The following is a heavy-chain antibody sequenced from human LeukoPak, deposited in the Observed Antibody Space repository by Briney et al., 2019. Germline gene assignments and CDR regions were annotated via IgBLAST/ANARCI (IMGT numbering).Heavy chain of an antibody. V-gene: IGHV4-61*02. D-gene: IGHD3-22*01. Sequence: PSQTLSLTCTVSGDSISSGSYSWSWIRQPAGKGLEWIGRIHTSGRTNYNPSLKSRVTISADTSKNQFSLKLSSVTAADTAVYYCARGVTYYYDSSGYLYWGQGTLVTVSS. CDR3: ARGVTYYYDSSGYLY. CDR2: IHTSGRT. J-gene: IGHJ4*02. CDR1: GDSISSGSYS.